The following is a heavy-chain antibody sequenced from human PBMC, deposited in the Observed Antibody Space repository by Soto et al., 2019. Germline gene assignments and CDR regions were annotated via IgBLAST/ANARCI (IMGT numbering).Heavy chain of an antibody. D-gene: IGHD2-15*01. CDR3: ARGQAVAATRYYFDY. J-gene: IGHJ4*02. CDR1: GGSFSGYY. Sequence: SETLSLTCAVYGGSFSGYYWSWIRQPPGKGLEWIGEINHSGSTNYNPSLKSRVTISVDTSKNQFSLKLSSVTAADTAVYYCARGQAVAATRYYFDYWGQGTLVTVSS. CDR2: INHSGST. V-gene: IGHV4-34*01.